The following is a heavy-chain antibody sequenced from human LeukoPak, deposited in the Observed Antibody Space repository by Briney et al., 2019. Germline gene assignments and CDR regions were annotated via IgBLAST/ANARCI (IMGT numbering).Heavy chain of an antibody. V-gene: IGHV1-2*02. J-gene: IGHJ4*02. Sequence: ASGTVSFTSAGYTFTVNYIYWVWHAPGQGLGLMGWINPNSGGTNYAQKFQGSVTMTRDTSISTAYMELSRLRSDDTAVYYCARDSHYHWNHLVDYWGQGTLVTVSS. CDR1: GYTFTVNY. CDR2: INPNSGGT. D-gene: IGHD1-14*01. CDR3: ARDSHYHWNHLVDY.